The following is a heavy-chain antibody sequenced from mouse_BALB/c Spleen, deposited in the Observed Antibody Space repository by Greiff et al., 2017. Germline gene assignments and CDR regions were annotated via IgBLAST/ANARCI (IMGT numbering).Heavy chain of an antibody. D-gene: IGHD2-1*01. Sequence: EVQLQQSGPELVKPGASVKIPCKASGYTFTDYNMDWVKQSHGKSLEWIGDINPNNGGTIYNQKFKGKATLTVDKSSSTAYMELRSLTSEDTAVYYCARGARYGNYGAWFAYWGQGTLVTVSA. CDR1: GYTFTDYN. CDR2: INPNNGGT. CDR3: ARGARYGNYGAWFAY. J-gene: IGHJ3*01. V-gene: IGHV1-18*01.